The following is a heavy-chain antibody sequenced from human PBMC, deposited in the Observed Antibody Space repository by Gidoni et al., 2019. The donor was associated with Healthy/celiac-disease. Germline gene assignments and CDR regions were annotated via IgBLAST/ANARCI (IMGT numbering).Heavy chain of an antibody. Sequence: EVQLVESGGGLVQPGGSLRLSCAASGFTFSSYWMHWVRHAPGKGLVWVSRINSDGSSTSYADSVKGRFTISRDNAKNTLYLQMNSLRAEDTAVYYCARDWDWTSHIVVVAASVGGIGEDAFDIWGQGTMVTVSS. J-gene: IGHJ3*02. CDR1: GFTFSSYW. CDR2: INSDGSST. CDR3: ARDWDWTSHIVVVAASVGGIGEDAFDI. V-gene: IGHV3-74*01. D-gene: IGHD2-15*01.